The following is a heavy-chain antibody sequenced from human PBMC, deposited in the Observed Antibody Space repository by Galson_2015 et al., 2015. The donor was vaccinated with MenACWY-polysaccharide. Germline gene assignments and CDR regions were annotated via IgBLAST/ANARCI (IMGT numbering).Heavy chain of an antibody. J-gene: IGHJ3*02. CDR1: GFTFDDYA. CDR3: AKDRIGDAFDI. V-gene: IGHV3-9*01. Sequence: SLRLSCAASGFTFDDYAMHWVRQAPGKGLEWVSGISWNSGSIGYADSVKGRFTISRDNAKNSLYLQMNSLRAEDTALYYCAKDRIGDAFDIWGQGTMVTVSS. CDR2: ISWNSGSI. D-gene: IGHD3-16*01.